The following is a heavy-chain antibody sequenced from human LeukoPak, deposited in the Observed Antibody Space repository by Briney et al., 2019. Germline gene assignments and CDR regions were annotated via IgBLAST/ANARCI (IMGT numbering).Heavy chain of an antibody. J-gene: IGHJ4*02. Sequence: GGSLRLSGAASGFTVSSNYMSWVRQAPGKGLEWVSVVYGGDTTYYADSVKGRFTISRDNSKNTLYLQMNSLRAEDTAVYYCANQDIVVVPPKDYWGQGTLVTVSS. CDR2: VYGGDTT. CDR3: ANQDIVVVPPKDY. D-gene: IGHD2-2*01. CDR1: GFTVSSNY. V-gene: IGHV3-66*01.